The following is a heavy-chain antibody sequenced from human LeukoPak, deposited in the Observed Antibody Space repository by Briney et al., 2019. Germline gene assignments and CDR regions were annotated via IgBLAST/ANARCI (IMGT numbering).Heavy chain of an antibody. J-gene: IGHJ4*02. D-gene: IGHD3-22*01. Sequence: SETLSLTCAVSGGSISSGGYSWSWIRQPPGKGLEWIGYIYYSGSTYYNPSLKSRVTISVDTSKNQFSLKLSSVTAADTAVYYCARAPGVWMVYYDSSPYYFDYWGQGTLVTVSS. CDR2: IYYSGST. CDR3: ARAPGVWMVYYDSSPYYFDY. V-gene: IGHV4-30-4*07. CDR1: GGSISSGGYS.